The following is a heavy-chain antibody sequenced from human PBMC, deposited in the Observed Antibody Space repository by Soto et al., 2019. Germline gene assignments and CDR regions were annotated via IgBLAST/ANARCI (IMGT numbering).Heavy chain of an antibody. CDR1: GGSFSGYY. V-gene: IGHV4-34*01. CDR2: INHSGST. D-gene: IGHD2-2*01. CDR3: ARGRSPGLGYCSSTSCQINFDY. J-gene: IGHJ4*02. Sequence: SETLSLTCAVYGGSFSGYYWSWIRQPPGKGLEWIGEINHSGSTNYNPSLKSRVTISVDTSKNQFSLKLSSVTAADTAVYYCARGRSPGLGYCSSTSCQINFDYWGQGTLVTVSS.